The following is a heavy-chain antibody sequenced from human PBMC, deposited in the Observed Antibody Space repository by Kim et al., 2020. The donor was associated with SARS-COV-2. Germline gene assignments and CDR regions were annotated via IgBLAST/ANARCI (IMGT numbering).Heavy chain of an antibody. V-gene: IGHV4-39*01. CDR3: ASLHGGMTIFGVVISRVDSWWFDP. Sequence: SETLSLTCTVSGGSISSSSYYWGWIRQPPGKGLEWIGSIYYSGSTYYNPSLKSRVTISVDTSKNQFSLKLSSVTAADTAVYYCASLHGGMTIFGVVISRVDSWWFDPWGQGTLVTVSS. CDR1: GGSISSSSYY. CDR2: IYYSGST. J-gene: IGHJ5*02. D-gene: IGHD3-3*01.